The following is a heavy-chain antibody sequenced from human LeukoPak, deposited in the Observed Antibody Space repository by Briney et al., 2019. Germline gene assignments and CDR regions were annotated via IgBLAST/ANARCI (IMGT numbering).Heavy chain of an antibody. J-gene: IGHJ3*02. V-gene: IGHV1-2*02. CDR3: ARNRVLWRSGADMFAFDI. D-gene: IGHD2-21*01. Sequence: ASVKVSCKASGYTFTGYYMHWVRQAPGQGLEWMGWINPNSGGTNYAQKFQGRVTMTRDTSISTAYMELSRLRSDDTAVYYCARNRVLWRSGADMFAFDIWGQGTMVTVSS. CDR2: INPNSGGT. CDR1: GYTFTGYY.